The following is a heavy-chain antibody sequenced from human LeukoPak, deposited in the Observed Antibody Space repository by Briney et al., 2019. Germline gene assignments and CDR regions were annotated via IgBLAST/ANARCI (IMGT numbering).Heavy chain of an antibody. Sequence: GGSLRLSCAGSGFTFANFAMTWVRQAPGKGLEWVSTIAGSGGGTYYADSVKGRFTISRDNPKNTLYLQMNNVRAEDTAIYYCARRTTTRAYYFDYWGQGTLVTVS. CDR3: ARRTTTRAYYFDY. V-gene: IGHV3-23*01. CDR2: IAGSGGGT. D-gene: IGHD2-15*01. CDR1: GFTFANFA. J-gene: IGHJ4*02.